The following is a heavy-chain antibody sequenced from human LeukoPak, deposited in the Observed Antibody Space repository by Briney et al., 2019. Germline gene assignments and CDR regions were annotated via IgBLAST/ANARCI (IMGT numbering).Heavy chain of an antibody. CDR3: ARFPVRRDTSFGVSYYYYYMDV. V-gene: IGHV1-8*01. CDR2: MNPNSGNT. Sequence: SVKVSCKASGYTFTSYDINWVRQATGQGLEWMGWMNPNSGNTGYAQKFQGRVTMTRNTSISTAYMELSSLRSEDTAVYYCARFPVRRDTSFGVSYYYYYMDVWGKGTTVTVSS. CDR1: GYTFTSYD. J-gene: IGHJ6*03. D-gene: IGHD3-3*01.